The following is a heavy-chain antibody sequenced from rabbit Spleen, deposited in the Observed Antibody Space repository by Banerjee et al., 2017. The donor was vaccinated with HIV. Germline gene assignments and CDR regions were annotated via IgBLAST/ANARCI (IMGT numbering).Heavy chain of an antibody. CDR2: IAGSSSDFT. CDR1: GVSFSSSDY. D-gene: IGHD8-1*01. Sequence: QSLEESGGDLVKPGASLTLTCTASGVSFSSSDYMCWVRQAPGKGLEWISCIAGSSSDFTYSATWAKGRFTCSKTSSTTVTLQMTSLTVADTATYFCARDTGSSFSSYGMDLWGQGTLVTVS. CDR3: ARDTGSSFSSYGMDL. V-gene: IGHV1S40*01. J-gene: IGHJ6*01.